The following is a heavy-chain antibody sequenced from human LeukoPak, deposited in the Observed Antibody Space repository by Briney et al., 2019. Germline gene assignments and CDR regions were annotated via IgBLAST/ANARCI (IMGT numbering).Heavy chain of an antibody. CDR2: YTGDANYNPT. CDR1: GGSFSSHY. CDR3: ARDSAPVRTSWYFDL. V-gene: IGHV4-59*11. D-gene: IGHD1-14*01. J-gene: IGHJ2*01. Sequence: SETLSLTCTVSGGSFSSHYWTWIRHPPGKALEWIGYYTGDANYNPTKYNPFLRSRATISLDTSTNQFSLKLSSVTAADTAVYYGARDSAPVRTSWYFDLWGRGTLVTVSS.